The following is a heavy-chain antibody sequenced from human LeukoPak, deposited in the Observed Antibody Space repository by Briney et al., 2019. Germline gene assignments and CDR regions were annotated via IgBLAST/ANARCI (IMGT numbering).Heavy chain of an antibody. CDR3: AKGGGGDYFDY. V-gene: IGHV3-23*01. D-gene: IGHD3-16*01. J-gene: IGHJ4*02. CDR2: ISSSGGST. CDR1: GFTFSSYA. Sequence: GGSLRLSCAASGFTFSSYAMSWVRQAPGKGLEWVSAISSSGGSTSYTGSVKGRFTISRDNSKNTLYLQMNSLRAEDTAVYYCAKGGGGDYFDYWGQGTLVTVSS.